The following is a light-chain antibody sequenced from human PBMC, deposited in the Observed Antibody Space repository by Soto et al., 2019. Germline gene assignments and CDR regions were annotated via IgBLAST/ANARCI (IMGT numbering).Light chain of an antibody. Sequence: QAVVTQPPSVSGAPGQRVTISCAGTSSNIGAGYGVHWYQQLPGRAPKLLIHNYVNRPSGVPDRFSGSKSGTSASLAITGLQGEDEGDYYCQCYDARLGGSGLFGGGTKLTVL. V-gene: IGLV1-40*01. CDR1: SSNIGAGYG. J-gene: IGLJ2*01. CDR3: QCYDARLGGSGL. CDR2: NYV.